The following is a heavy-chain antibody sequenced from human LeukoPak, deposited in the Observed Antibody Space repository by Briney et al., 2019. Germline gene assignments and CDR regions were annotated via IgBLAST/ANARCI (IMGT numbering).Heavy chain of an antibody. V-gene: IGHV4-59*01. CDR2: IYYSGST. D-gene: IGHD6-13*01. J-gene: IGHJ4*02. CDR1: GGSISSYY. Sequence: SETLSLTCTVSGGSISSYYWSWIRQPPGKGLEWIGYIYYSGSTNYNPSLKSRVTISVDTSKNQFSLKLSSVTAADTAVYYCARWYSSSWGYFDYWGQGTLVTVSS. CDR3: ARWYSSSWGYFDY.